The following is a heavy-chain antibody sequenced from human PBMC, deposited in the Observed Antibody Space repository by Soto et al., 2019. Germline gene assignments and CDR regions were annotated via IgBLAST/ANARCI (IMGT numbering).Heavy chain of an antibody. V-gene: IGHV4-30-4*01. CDR3: ARGSSGDKIDY. CDR1: GGSINNNGYF. CDR2: FYNSGST. J-gene: IGHJ4*02. Sequence: QVQLQESGPGVVEPSQTLSLTCTVSGGSINNNGYFWSWIRQPPGSGLEWIGHFYNSGSTYSIPLLKSRLTISVDTSKHQFTMKLAAVTAADTVVYYCARGSSGDKIDYWGQGTLVTVYS. D-gene: IGHD1-26*01.